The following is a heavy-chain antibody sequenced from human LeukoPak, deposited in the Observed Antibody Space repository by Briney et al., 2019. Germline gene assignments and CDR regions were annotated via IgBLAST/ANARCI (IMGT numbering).Heavy chain of an antibody. D-gene: IGHD2-15*01. CDR2: INPNSGGT. J-gene: IGHJ4*02. CDR1: GYTFTGYY. V-gene: IGHV1-2*02. CDR3: ARVDVVVLPRGGFDF. Sequence: ASVKVSCKASGYTFTGYYMHWVRQAPGQGLEWMGWINPNSGGTNYAQKFQGRVTMTRDTSISTAYMELSRLRSDDTAVYYCARVDVVVLPRGGFDFWGPGTLVTVSS.